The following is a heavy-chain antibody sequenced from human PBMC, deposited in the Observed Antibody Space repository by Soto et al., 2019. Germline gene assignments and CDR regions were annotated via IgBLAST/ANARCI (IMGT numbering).Heavy chain of an antibody. CDR3: ARRIQGSVYSYYYMDV. CDR1: GGSFSGYF. J-gene: IGHJ6*03. CDR2: ISHSGTT. V-gene: IGHV4-34*01. Sequence: QVLLQQWGAGLLQSSETLSLTCAVYGGSFSGYFWSWIRQPPGVGLEWIGEISHSGTTSYSPSLKSRVTISVDTSKSQFSLKLSSLTAADTAVYYCARRIQGSVYSYYYMDVWGKGTTVTVSS.